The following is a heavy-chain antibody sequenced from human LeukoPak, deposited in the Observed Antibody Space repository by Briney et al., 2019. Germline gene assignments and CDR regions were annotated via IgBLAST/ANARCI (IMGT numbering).Heavy chain of an antibody. D-gene: IGHD3-22*01. Sequence: GESLKISAQSSGYTFTSDWICGARQMPGKGRKWIWILYPGDSDTSYSTSFQSHVTPSSYKSPSTAYLRLSSLKASDTAMYYCARQSSGSSGYYYDDAFDIWGQGTMVTVSP. CDR2: LYPGDSDT. CDR3: ARQSSGSSGYYYDDAFDI. J-gene: IGHJ3*02. CDR1: GYTFTSDW. V-gene: IGHV5-51*01.